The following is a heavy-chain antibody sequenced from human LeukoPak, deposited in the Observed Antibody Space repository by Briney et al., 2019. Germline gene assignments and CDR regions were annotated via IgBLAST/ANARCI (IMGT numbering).Heavy chain of an antibody. CDR2: FDPEDGET. Sequence: ASVKVSCKVSGYTLTDLSMHWVRQAPGKGLEWMGGFDPEDGETIYAQKFQGRVTMTRDTSISTAYMELSRLRSDDTAVYYCARDRGLPRYYFDYWGQGTLVTVSS. J-gene: IGHJ4*02. V-gene: IGHV1-24*01. CDR3: ARDRGLPRYYFDY. CDR1: GYTLTDLS. D-gene: IGHD3-10*01.